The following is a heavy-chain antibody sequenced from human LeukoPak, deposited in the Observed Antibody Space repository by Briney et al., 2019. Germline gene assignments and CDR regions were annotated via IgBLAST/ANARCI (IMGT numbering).Heavy chain of an antibody. CDR3: AGVYTTLGVVIQYFAY. CDR2: ISTSGSTI. Sequence: GGSLTLSCAASGFTFSDYYMSWIRQAPGKGLEWVSYISTSGSTIYYADSVKGRFTISMDNAKNSLYLQMQSLRAEDTAVYYCAGVYTTLGVVIQYFAYWGQGTLVTVSS. CDR1: GFTFSDYY. J-gene: IGHJ4*02. D-gene: IGHD3-3*01. V-gene: IGHV3-11*04.